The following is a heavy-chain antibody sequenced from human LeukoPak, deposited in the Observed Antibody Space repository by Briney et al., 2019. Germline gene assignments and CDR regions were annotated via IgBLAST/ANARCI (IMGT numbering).Heavy chain of an antibody. CDR1: GFTFSSYG. CDR3: ARGGDGGYYTPPEYFQH. D-gene: IGHD3-3*01. V-gene: IGHV3-33*01. CDR2: IWYDGSNE. Sequence: PGGSLRLSCAASGFTFSSYGIHWVRQAPGKGLEWVAVIWYDGSNEYYADSVKGRFTISRDNSKNTLYLQMDSLRAEDTAVYYCARGGDGGYYTPPEYFQHWGQGTLVTVSS. J-gene: IGHJ1*01.